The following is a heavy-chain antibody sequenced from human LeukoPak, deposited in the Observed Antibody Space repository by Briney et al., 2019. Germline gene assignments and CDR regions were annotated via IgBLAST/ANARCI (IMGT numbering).Heavy chain of an antibody. CDR3: ARDPYGDYALDY. J-gene: IGHJ4*02. V-gene: IGHV3-64*01. CDR1: GFTFSSYA. CDR2: ISSNGGST. Sequence: GGSLRLSCAASGFTFSSYAMHWVRQAPVKGLEYVSAISSNGGSTYYANSVKGRFTISRDNSKNTLYLQMGSLRAEDMAVYYCARDPYGDYALDYWGQGTLVTVSS. D-gene: IGHD4-17*01.